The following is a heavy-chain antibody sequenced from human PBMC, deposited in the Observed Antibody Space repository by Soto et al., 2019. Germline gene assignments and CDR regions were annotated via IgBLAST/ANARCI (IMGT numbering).Heavy chain of an antibody. CDR1: GFTFSSYG. J-gene: IGHJ6*02. CDR2: IWYDGGNK. Sequence: PGGSLRLSCAASGFTFSSYGMHWVRQAPGKGLEWVAVIWYDGGNKYYADSVKGRFTISRDNSKNTLYLQMNSLRAEDTAVYYCARDHGVVVASTYGMDVWGQGTTVTVSS. CDR3: ARDHGVVVASTYGMDV. D-gene: IGHD2-15*01. V-gene: IGHV3-33*08.